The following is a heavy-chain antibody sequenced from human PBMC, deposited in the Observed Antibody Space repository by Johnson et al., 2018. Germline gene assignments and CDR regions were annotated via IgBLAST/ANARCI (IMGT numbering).Heavy chain of an antibody. CDR1: GFAFSSYS. CDR3: ANTLALGNTDAFDI. D-gene: IGHD7-27*01. J-gene: IGHJ3*02. V-gene: IGHV3-48*01. CDR2: ISSTSSAI. Sequence: EVQLVESGGGLVQXGGSLRLSCAASGFAFSSYSMNWVRQAPGKGLEWVSYISSTSSAIYYADSVKGRFPISRDNAKNLLYLQMNNLRAEDTAVYYCANTLALGNTDAFDIWGQGTVVTVSS.